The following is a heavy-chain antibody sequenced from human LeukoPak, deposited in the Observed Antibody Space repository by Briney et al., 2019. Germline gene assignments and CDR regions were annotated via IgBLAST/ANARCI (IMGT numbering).Heavy chain of an antibody. CDR2: ISGSGGST. D-gene: IGHD4-11*01. V-gene: IGHV3-23*01. Sequence: GGPLRLSCAASGFTFSSYAMSWVRQAPGKGLEWVSAISGSGGSTYYADSVKGRFTISRDNSKNTLYLQMNSLRAEDTAVYYCAKDRDPYSNYFDYWGQGTLVTVSS. CDR1: GFTFSSYA. CDR3: AKDRDPYSNYFDY. J-gene: IGHJ4*02.